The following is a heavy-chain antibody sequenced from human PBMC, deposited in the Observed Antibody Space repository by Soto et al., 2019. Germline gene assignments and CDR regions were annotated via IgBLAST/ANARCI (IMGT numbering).Heavy chain of an antibody. V-gene: IGHV3-33*01. D-gene: IGHD4-17*01. CDR2: IWYDGSNK. J-gene: IGHJ3*02. Sequence: GGSLRLSCAASGFTFSSYGMHWVRQAPGKGLEWEAVIWYDGSNKNYADSVKGRFTISIDNSKNTLYRQMNSLRAVDTAVYYWARSTTVFAFDIWGQGTMVTVSS. CDR3: ARSTTVFAFDI. CDR1: GFTFSSYG.